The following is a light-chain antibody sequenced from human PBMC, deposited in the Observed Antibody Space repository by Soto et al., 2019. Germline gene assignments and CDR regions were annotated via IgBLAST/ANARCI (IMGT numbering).Light chain of an antibody. CDR1: TSDVGGYSY. Sequence: QSVLTQPRSVSGSPGQSVTISCTGTTSDVGGYSYVSWYQQHPGKAPKVMIYDVSKRPSGVPDRFSGSKSGNTASLTISGLQADDEADYYCCSYRGTYIGVFGGGTKVTVL. J-gene: IGLJ3*02. CDR3: CSYRGTYIGV. CDR2: DVS. V-gene: IGLV2-11*01.